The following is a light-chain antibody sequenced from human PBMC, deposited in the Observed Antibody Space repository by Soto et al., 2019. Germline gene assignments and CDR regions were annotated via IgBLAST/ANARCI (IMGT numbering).Light chain of an antibody. CDR1: SSDFGTYNG. Sequence: QSALTQPPSVSGSSGQSVTISCTGPSSDFGTYNGISWYQQPPGTAPKLMIYDVSNRPSGVPDRFSGSKSGNTASLTISGLEAEDEGDYYCSSYTISNTYVFGPGTKLTVL. CDR3: SSYTISNTYV. V-gene: IGLV2-18*02. J-gene: IGLJ1*01. CDR2: DVS.